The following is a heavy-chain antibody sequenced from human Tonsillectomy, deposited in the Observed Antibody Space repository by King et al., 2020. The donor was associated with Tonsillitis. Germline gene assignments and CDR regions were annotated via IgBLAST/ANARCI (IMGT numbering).Heavy chain of an antibody. J-gene: IGHJ4*02. CDR2: IYPGDSDT. D-gene: IGHD3-9*01. CDR3: ARQKTGYYSDFDY. CDR1: GYSFTTYW. Sequence: QLVQSGAEVKKPGESLKISCKGSGYSFTTYWIGCVRQMPGKGLEWVGNIYPGDSDTGVSPSFQGQVTISADKAISTAYLQWSSLKSWDTAMYYCARQKTGYYSDFDYWGQGTLVTVSS. V-gene: IGHV5-51*01.